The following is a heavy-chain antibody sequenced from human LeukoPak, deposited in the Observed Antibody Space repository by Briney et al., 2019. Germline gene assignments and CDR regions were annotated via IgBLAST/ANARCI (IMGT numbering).Heavy chain of an antibody. Sequence: PSETLSLTCAVYGGSFSGYYWSWIRQPPGKGLEWIGEINHSGSTNYNPSLKSRVTISIDTSKNQFSLKLSSVTAADTAVYYCARVPSDSRGPPHYFDYWGQGALVTVSS. CDR1: GGSFSGYY. D-gene: IGHD3-22*01. CDR3: ARVPSDSRGPPHYFDY. CDR2: INHSGST. J-gene: IGHJ4*02. V-gene: IGHV4-34*01.